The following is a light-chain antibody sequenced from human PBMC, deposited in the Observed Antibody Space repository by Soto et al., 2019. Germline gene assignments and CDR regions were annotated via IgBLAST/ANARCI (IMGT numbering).Light chain of an antibody. CDR3: QQYGSSPPYT. CDR2: DAS. CDR1: QTVSSSY. J-gene: IGKJ2*01. V-gene: IGKV3D-20*01. Sequence: EIILTQSPATLFLSPGEKATPSCGASQTVSSSYLAWYQQKPGLAPRLLIYDASSRATGIPDRFSGSGSGTDFTLTISRLEPEDFAVYYCQQYGSSPPYTFGQGTKLEIK.